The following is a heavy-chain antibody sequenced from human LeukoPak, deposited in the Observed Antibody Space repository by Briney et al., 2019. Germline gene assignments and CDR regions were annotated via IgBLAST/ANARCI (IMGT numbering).Heavy chain of an antibody. Sequence: PGGSLRLSCAASGFTFSNYWMTWVRQAPGKGLEWVANIKQDGSEKYYVDSVKGRFTISRDNAKNSLYLQMNSLRAEDTAVYYCAKGGRSSSWYWAYWGQGTLVTVSS. CDR3: AKGGRSSSWYWAY. J-gene: IGHJ4*02. D-gene: IGHD6-13*01. CDR2: IKQDGSEK. V-gene: IGHV3-7*01. CDR1: GFTFSNYW.